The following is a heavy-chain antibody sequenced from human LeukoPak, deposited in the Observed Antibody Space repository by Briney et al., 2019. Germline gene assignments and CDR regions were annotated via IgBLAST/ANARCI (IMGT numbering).Heavy chain of an antibody. CDR3: ARDGYNPDAFDI. J-gene: IGHJ3*02. Sequence: PGRSLRLSCAASGFTFSSYAMHWVRQAPGKGLEWVAVISYDGSNKYYADSVKGRFTISRDNSKNTLYLQMNSLRAEDTAVYYCARDGYNPDAFDIWGQGTMVTVSS. CDR1: GFTFSSYA. D-gene: IGHD5-24*01. V-gene: IGHV3-30-3*01. CDR2: ISYDGSNK.